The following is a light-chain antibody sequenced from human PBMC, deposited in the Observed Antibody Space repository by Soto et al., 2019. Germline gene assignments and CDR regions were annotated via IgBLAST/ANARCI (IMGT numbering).Light chain of an antibody. Sequence: DIVLTQSPDSLAVSLGERAPITCKSSQSLLYSSNNKNYLAWYQQKPGQPPKLLIYWASTRESGVPDRFGGSGSGTDFTLTISSLQAEDVAVYYCQQYYATPITFGQGTRLEI. J-gene: IGKJ5*01. V-gene: IGKV4-1*01. CDR3: QQYYATPIT. CDR2: WAS. CDR1: QSLLYSSNNKNY.